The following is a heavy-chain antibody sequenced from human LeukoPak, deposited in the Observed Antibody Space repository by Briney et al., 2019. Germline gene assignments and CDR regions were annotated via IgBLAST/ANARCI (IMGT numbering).Heavy chain of an antibody. CDR3: ARWGTVTRFVVDY. CDR2: IYPGNSDT. CDR1: GYSFINCW. J-gene: IGHJ4*02. Sequence: GESLKISCKGSGYSFINCWIGWVRQMPGKGLEWMGIIYPGNSDTRYSPSFQGQVTISADKSTTTAYLQWRSLKASDTAMYYCARWGTVTRFVVDYWGQGTLVTVSS. D-gene: IGHD4-17*01. V-gene: IGHV5-51*01.